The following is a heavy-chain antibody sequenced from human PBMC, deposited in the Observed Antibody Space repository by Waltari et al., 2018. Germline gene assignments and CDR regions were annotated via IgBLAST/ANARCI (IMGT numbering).Heavy chain of an antibody. D-gene: IGHD7-27*01. J-gene: IGHJ6*03. V-gene: IGHV1-69*12. CDR2: IIPMFGIP. Sequence: VQLVQSGGEVKTPGSSVKVSCTASGGSFGGYGVSWVRQAPGQGLEWMGVIIPMFGIPDFSQKFQDRLTITADESTNTVYMELSSLTSEDTAIYYCARHELGISQYYYNMYVWGQGTTVTISS. CDR1: GGSFGGYG. CDR3: ARHELGISQYYYNMYV.